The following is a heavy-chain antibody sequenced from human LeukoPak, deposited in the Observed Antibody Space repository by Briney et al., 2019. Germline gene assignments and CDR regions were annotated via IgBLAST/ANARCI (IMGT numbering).Heavy chain of an antibody. CDR2: IHYTGAT. CDR1: GGSITGYY. CDR3: ARGNILTGYCFDF. J-gene: IGHJ4*02. Sequence: SETLSLTCAVYGGSITGYYWSWIRQTPGRGLEWVGEIHYTGATSYNPSLKSRATISTDTSKNQISLRLSSVTAADTAVYYCARGNILTGYCFDFWGQGALVTVSS. V-gene: IGHV4-34*01. D-gene: IGHD3-9*01.